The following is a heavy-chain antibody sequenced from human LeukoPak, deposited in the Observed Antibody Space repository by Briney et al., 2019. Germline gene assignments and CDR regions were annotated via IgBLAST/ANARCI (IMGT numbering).Heavy chain of an antibody. CDR2: IYYSGST. D-gene: IGHD3-10*01. Sequence: SETLSLTCTVSGGSISSYYWSWIRRPPGKGLEWIGYIYYSGSTNYNPSLKSRVTISVDTSKNQFSLKLSSVTAADTAVYYCAREGGSGSYGIDYWGQGTLVTVSS. CDR1: GGSISSYY. J-gene: IGHJ4*02. V-gene: IGHV4-59*01. CDR3: AREGGSGSYGIDY.